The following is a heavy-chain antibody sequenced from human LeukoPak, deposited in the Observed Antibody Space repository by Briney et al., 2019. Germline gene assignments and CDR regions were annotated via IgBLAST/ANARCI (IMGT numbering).Heavy chain of an antibody. J-gene: IGHJ4*02. Sequence: GGSLRLSCAASGFIFSSFWMTWVRQAPGKGLEWVAIIKQDGSEKYYVDSVKGRFTISRDNVKNSPYLQMNSLRAEDTAVYYCAKQPKGYSSSEFDYWGQGTLVTVSS. CDR2: IKQDGSEK. D-gene: IGHD6-6*01. CDR3: AKQPKGYSSSEFDY. CDR1: GFIFSSFW. V-gene: IGHV3-7*01.